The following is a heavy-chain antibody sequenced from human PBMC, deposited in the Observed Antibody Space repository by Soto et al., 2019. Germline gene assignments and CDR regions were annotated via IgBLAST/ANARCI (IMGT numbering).Heavy chain of an antibody. V-gene: IGHV4-39*01. J-gene: IGHJ6*02. CDR1: SSDYY. D-gene: IGHD2-15*01. CDR3: APLSVSLSGPYGIHV. Sequence: SSDYYWAWIRQPPGKGLEWIGSMFYSGLTYYNPSLKSRVTLSVDTSKNQFSVRLNSVTAADTAVYYCAPLSVSLSGPYGIHVWGQGTTVTVSS. CDR2: MFYSGLT.